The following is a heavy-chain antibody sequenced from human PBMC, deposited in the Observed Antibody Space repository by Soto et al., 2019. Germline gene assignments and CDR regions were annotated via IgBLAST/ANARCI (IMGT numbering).Heavy chain of an antibody. CDR3: AKNWDTTSSSSSH. CDR2: ISGTGGST. J-gene: IGHJ4*02. V-gene: IGHV3-23*01. Sequence: EVQLLESGGGLVQPGGSLRLSCAASGFTFSTYAMSWVRQAPGKGLEWVSAISGTGGSTYYADSVKGRFTISRDNSKNTLYLQMTSLRAEDTGVYYCAKNWDTTSSSSSHWGQGTLVTVSS. CDR1: GFTFSTYA. D-gene: IGHD6-6*01.